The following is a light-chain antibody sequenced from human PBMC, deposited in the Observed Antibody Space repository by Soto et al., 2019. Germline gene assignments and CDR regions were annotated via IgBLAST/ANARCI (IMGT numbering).Light chain of an antibody. J-gene: IGKJ5*01. CDR1: QSVSSN. CDR3: QQRSSAIT. Sequence: IVLTQSPATLSVSPGERATLSCRASQSVSSNLAWHQQRPGQAPRLLIYDASNRATGIPARFSGRGSGTDFTLTISSLEPEDFAVYYCQQRSSAITFGQGTRLEI. CDR2: DAS. V-gene: IGKV3-11*01.